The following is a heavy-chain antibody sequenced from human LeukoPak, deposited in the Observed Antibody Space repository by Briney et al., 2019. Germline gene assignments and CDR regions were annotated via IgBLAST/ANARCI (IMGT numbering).Heavy chain of an antibody. D-gene: IGHD3-9*01. CDR2: INPNSGGT. CDR3: ARSVRYFDWLFSDPFYFDY. CDR1: GYTFTGYY. V-gene: IGHV1-2*04. J-gene: IGHJ4*02. Sequence: ASVKVSCKASGYTFTGYYMHWVRQAPGQGLEWMGWINPNSGGTNYAQKFQGWITMTRDTSISTAYMELSRLRSDDTAVYYCARSVRYFDWLFSDPFYFDYWGQGTLVTVSS.